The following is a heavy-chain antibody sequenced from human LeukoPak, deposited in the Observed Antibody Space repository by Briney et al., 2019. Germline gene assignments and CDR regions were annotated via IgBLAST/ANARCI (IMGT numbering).Heavy chain of an antibody. D-gene: IGHD3-22*01. J-gene: IGHJ4*02. V-gene: IGHV3-15*01. Sequence: KAGGSLRLSCAASGFTFSSAWMTWVRQAPGKGLEWVGRIKSESVGGAIDYAAPVKGRFTISRDDSRNTVYLQMNSLKTEDTAFYYCTTTYHYDSSGYSSYYWGQGTLVTVSS. CDR1: GFTFSSAW. CDR3: TTTYHYDSSGYSSYY. CDR2: IKSESVGGAI.